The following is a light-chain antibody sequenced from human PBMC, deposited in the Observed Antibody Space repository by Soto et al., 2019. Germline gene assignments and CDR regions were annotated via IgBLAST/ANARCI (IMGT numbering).Light chain of an antibody. CDR1: QSISNY. V-gene: IGKV1-39*01. Sequence: DIQMTQSPSSLSASVGDRVTITCRASQSISNYLHCYQQKPGKAPKLLIHCTSNLQSGVPSRFSGGGSGTHFILTIISLQPEDFAIYYCQQSFSSITFGQGTRLEIK. CDR2: CTS. CDR3: QQSFSSIT. J-gene: IGKJ5*01.